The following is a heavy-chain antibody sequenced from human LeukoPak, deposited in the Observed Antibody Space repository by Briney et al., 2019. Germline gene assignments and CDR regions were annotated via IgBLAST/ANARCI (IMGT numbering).Heavy chain of an antibody. Sequence: GPTLVNPTQTLTLTCTFSGFSLRTSGVGVGWIRQPPGKALEWLALIYWDDDKRYSPSLKNRLTITKDTSKNQVVLIMSNMDPVDTATYYCAHKGRGSGSFTMWGQGTLVTVSS. CDR2: IYWDDDK. J-gene: IGHJ4*02. CDR3: AHKGRGSGSFTM. V-gene: IGHV2-5*02. D-gene: IGHD3-10*01. CDR1: GFSLRTSGVG.